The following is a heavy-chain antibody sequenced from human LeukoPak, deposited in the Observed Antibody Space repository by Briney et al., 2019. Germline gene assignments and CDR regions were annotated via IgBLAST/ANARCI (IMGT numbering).Heavy chain of an antibody. CDR3: ARDLGFWSGPDY. Sequence: SATLSLTCTVSGGSISSYYWSWIRQPAGKGLQWIGRIYSSGSTNYNPSLKSRVTMSVDTSKNQFSLRLSSVTAADTAVYYCARDLGFWSGPDYWGQGTLVTVSS. D-gene: IGHD3-3*01. CDR1: GGSISSYY. J-gene: IGHJ4*02. V-gene: IGHV4-4*07. CDR2: IYSSGST.